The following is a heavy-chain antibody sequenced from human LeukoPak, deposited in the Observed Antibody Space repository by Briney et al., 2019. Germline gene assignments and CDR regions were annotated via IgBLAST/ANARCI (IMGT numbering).Heavy chain of an antibody. V-gene: IGHV4-34*01. J-gene: IGHJ3*01. CDR1: GGSFSGYY. CDR3: ARPDDGAFDF. Sequence: SETLSLTCAVYGGSFSGYYWSWIRQPPGKGLEWIGEINHSGSTNYNPSLKSRVTISVDTSKNQCSLKLSSVTAADPAAYYCARPDDGAFDFWGQGTMVTVST. CDR2: INHSGST. D-gene: IGHD5-24*01.